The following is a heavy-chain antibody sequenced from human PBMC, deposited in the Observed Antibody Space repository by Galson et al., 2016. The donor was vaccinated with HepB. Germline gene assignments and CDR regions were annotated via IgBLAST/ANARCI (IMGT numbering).Heavy chain of an antibody. CDR1: GFSFSTYG. V-gene: IGHV3-30*18. J-gene: IGHJ6*02. D-gene: IGHD2-2*01. Sequence: SLRLSCAASGFSFSTYGMHWVRQAPSKGLEWVALISKDGSKQYYGDAVKGRFIISRDNSNNTLYLQMNSLRPDDTAIYYCANVRRGDPLLSERYFYYYYYAMDVWGQGTTVTVSS. CDR2: ISKDGSKQ. CDR3: ANVRRGDPLLSERYFYYYYYAMDV.